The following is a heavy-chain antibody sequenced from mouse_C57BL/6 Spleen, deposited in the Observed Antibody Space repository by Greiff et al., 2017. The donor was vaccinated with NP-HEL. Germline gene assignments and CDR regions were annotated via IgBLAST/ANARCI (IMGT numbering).Heavy chain of an antibody. J-gene: IGHJ4*01. CDR3: ARRDYGSSYGDYYAMDY. D-gene: IGHD1-1*01. V-gene: IGHV1-50*01. CDR2: IDPSDSYT. Sequence: QVQLKQPGAELVKPGASVKLSCKASGYTFTSYWMQWVKQRPGQGLEWIGEIDPSDSYTNYNQKFKGKATLTVDTSSSTAYMQLSSLTSEDSAVYYCARRDYGSSYGDYYAMDYWGQGTSVTVSS. CDR1: GYTFTSYW.